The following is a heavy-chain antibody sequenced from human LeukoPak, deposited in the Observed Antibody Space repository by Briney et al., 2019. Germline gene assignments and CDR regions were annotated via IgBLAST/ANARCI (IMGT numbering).Heavy chain of an antibody. CDR2: MNPNSGNT. D-gene: IGHD3-10*01. Sequence: ASVKVSCKASGYTFTSYDINWVRQATGQGLEWMGWMNPNSGNTGYAQKFQGRVTMTRITSISTAYMELSSLRSEDTAVYYCASRGRWFGNYYYGMDVWGQGTTVTVSS. J-gene: IGHJ6*02. V-gene: IGHV1-8*01. CDR3: ASRGRWFGNYYYGMDV. CDR1: GYTFTSYD.